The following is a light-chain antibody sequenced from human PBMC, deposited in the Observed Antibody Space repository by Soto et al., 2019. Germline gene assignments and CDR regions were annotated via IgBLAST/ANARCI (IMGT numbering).Light chain of an antibody. V-gene: IGKV1-9*01. J-gene: IGKJ4*01. Sequence: IQLTQSPSSLSASVGDRVTITGRASQGISSYLAWYQQTPGKAPKIVIYAASTLQSGVPSRFRGRGSGTDFTLPLSRLQPEDFETYYCQQLNSYPLTFGGGTKVDIK. CDR2: AAS. CDR1: QGISSY. CDR3: QQLNSYPLT.